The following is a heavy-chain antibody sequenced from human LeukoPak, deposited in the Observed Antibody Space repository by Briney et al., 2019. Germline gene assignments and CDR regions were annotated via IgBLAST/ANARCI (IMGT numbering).Heavy chain of an antibody. D-gene: IGHD3-10*01. CDR3: AKDWGNKFASGSSYLDS. CDR1: GFTFNNYE. Sequence: GGSLRLSCAASGFTFNNYEMNWVRQAPGKGLEWVSSISSGGRTIYYADSVKGRFTISRDNAKNSLYLQMNGLRPEDTAVYFCAKDWGNKFASGSSYLDSWGQGTLVTVSS. V-gene: IGHV3-48*03. CDR2: ISSGGRTI. J-gene: IGHJ4*02.